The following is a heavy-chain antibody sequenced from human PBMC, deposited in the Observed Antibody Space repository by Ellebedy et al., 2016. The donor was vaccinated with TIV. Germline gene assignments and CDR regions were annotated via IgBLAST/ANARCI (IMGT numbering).Heavy chain of an antibody. CDR2: VPNDGNNQ. V-gene: IGHV3-30*18. Sequence: GESLKISCAASGFTFSTFGMHWVRQAAAKGLEWVAVVPNDGNNQYYADSVNGRFTNSRENSKNTLNLQMNSLRVEDTALYSSTKDVDPGGLYSWGQGTLVTVSS. J-gene: IGHJ5*02. CDR1: GFTFSTFG. CDR3: TKDVDPGGLYS. D-gene: IGHD1-1*01.